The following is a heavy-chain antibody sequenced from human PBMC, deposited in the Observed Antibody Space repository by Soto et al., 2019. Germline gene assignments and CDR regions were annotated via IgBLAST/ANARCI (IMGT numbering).Heavy chain of an antibody. Sequence: GGSLRLSCAASGFTFGDYAMQWVRQAPGKGLEWVSATSWNSGSIDYADSVKGRFTISRDNAKNSLYLQMNSLRDEDTALYYCAKSPTTSGWYVTTDYWGQGTRVTVSS. CDR3: AKSPTTSGWYVTTDY. CDR2: TSWNSGSI. CDR1: GFTFGDYA. D-gene: IGHD6-19*01. J-gene: IGHJ4*02. V-gene: IGHV3-9*01.